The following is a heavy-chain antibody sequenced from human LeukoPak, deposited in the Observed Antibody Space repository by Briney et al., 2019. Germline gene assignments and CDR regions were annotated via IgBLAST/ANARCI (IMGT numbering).Heavy chain of an antibody. V-gene: IGHV4-30-4*01. Sequence: SETLSLTCTVSGGPISSGDYYWSWIRQPPGQGLEWIGYIYYSGSTYYNPSLKSRVTISVDTSKNQFSLKLSSVTAADTAVYYCAREQYYYYGMDVWGQGTTVTVSS. CDR2: IYYSGST. J-gene: IGHJ6*02. CDR3: AREQYYYYGMDV. CDR1: GGPISSGDYY.